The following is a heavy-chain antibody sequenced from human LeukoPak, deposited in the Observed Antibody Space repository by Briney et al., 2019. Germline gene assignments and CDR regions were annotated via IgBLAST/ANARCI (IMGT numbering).Heavy chain of an antibody. J-gene: IGHJ3*01. CDR1: GGSISSGSYY. CDR2: IYYSGST. D-gene: IGHD1-26*01. CDR3: ATGGSWDAFDF. V-gene: IGHV4-39*07. Sequence: SETLSPTCTVSGGSISSGSYYWGWIRQPPGKGLEWIGTIYYSGSTYYNPSLKSRVTISIDTSKNQFSLKLSSMTAADTAVYYCATGGSWDAFDFWGQGTMVTVSS.